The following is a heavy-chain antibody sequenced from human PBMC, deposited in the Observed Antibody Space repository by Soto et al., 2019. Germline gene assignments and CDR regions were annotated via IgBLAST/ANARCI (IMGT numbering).Heavy chain of an antibody. CDR1: GFTFSSYW. CDR2: IKQDGSEK. Sequence: QPGGSLRLSCAASGFTFSSYWMSWVRQAPGKGLEWVANIKQDGSEKYYVDSVEGRFTISRDNAKNSLYLQMNSLRAEDTAVYYCAREVGLTWYQLLSSGMDVWGQGTTVTVSS. CDR3: AREVGLTWYQLLSSGMDV. D-gene: IGHD2-2*01. V-gene: IGHV3-7*01. J-gene: IGHJ6*02.